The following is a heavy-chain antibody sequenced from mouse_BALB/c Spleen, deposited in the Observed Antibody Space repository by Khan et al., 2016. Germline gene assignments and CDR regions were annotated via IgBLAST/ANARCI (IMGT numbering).Heavy chain of an antibody. J-gene: IGHJ3*01. CDR3: ARGVYDYEFAY. CDR1: GFNIKDTY. V-gene: IGHV14-3*02. D-gene: IGHD2-4*01. CDR2: IDPADDNT. Sequence: EVQLQESGAELVKPGASVKLSCTVSGFNIKDTYIHWVKQRPEQGLEWIGRIDPADDNTRYDPKFQGKATIKADTSSNTAYLQLSSLTSEDTAVYYCARGVYDYEFAYWGQGTLVTVSA.